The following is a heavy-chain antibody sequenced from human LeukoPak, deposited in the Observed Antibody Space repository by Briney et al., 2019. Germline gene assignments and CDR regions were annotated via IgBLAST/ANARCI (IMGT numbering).Heavy chain of an antibody. D-gene: IGHD1-20*01. CDR1: GGSISSGGYY. V-gene: IGHV4-31*03. J-gene: IGHJ4*02. Sequence: SETLSLTCTVSGGSISSGGYYWSWIRQHPGKGLEWIGYIYYSGSTYYNPSLKSRVTISVDTSKNQFSLKLSSVTAADTAVYYCARGLASNWNPQYYFDYWGQGTLVTVSS. CDR3: ARGLASNWNPQYYFDY. CDR2: IYYSGST.